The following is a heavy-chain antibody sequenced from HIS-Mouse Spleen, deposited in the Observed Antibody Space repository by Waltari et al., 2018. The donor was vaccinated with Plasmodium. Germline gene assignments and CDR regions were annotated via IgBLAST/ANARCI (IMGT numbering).Heavy chain of an antibody. V-gene: IGHV3-30*18. CDR1: GFTFSSYG. Sequence: QVQLVESGGGVVQPGRSLRLSCAASGFTFSSYGMHWVRQAPGKGVEWVAVISYDGSNKYYADSVKGRCTISRDNSKNTLYLQMNSLRAEDTAVYYCAKDRRSSSWYVDYWGQGTLVTVSS. J-gene: IGHJ4*02. CDR3: AKDRRSSSWYVDY. CDR2: ISYDGSNK. D-gene: IGHD6-13*01.